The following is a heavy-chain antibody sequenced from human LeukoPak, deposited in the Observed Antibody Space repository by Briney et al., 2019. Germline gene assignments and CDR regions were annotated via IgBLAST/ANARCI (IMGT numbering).Heavy chain of an antibody. CDR3: AQDYVTVTKFFPDAFDI. CDR2: INPNSGGT. V-gene: IGHV1-2*02. D-gene: IGHD4-17*01. Sequence: GASVKVSCKASGYTFTGYYMHWVRQAPGQGLEWMGWINPNSGGTNYAQKFQGRVTMTRDTSISTAYTELSRLRSDDTAVYYCAQDYVTVTKFFPDAFDIWGQGTMVTVSS. J-gene: IGHJ3*02. CDR1: GYTFTGYY.